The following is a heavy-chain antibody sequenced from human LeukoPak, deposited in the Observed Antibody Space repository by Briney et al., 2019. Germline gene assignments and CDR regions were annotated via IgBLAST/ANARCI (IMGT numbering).Heavy chain of an antibody. V-gene: IGHV4-59*01. CDR1: GGTISRNY. J-gene: IGHJ3*02. CDR3: ARDRRRELLHAFDI. D-gene: IGHD1-26*01. Sequence: SETLSLTCTVSGGTISRNYWSWIRQPPGKGLEWIAHIDYSGSTNYNPSLKSRLTISVDASKNQFSLKLSSVTAADTAVYYCARDRRRELLHAFDIWGQGTMVTVSS. CDR2: IDYSGST.